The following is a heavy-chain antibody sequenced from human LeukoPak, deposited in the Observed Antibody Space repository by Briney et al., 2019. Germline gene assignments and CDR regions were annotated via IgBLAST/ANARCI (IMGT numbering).Heavy chain of an antibody. CDR3: ARKCFADTASDY. V-gene: IGHV1-2*02. D-gene: IGHD5-18*01. CDR2: INPNSGGT. CDR1: GYTFTGYY. J-gene: IGHJ4*02. Sequence: GASVKVSCKASGYTFTGYYMHWVRQAPGQGLEWMGWINPNSGGTNYAQKFQGRVTMTRDTSISTAYMELSRLRSDDAAVYYCARKCFADTASDYWGQGTLVTVSS.